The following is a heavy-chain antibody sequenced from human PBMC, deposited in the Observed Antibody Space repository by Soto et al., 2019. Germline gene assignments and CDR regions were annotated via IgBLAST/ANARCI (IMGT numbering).Heavy chain of an antibody. J-gene: IGHJ4*02. V-gene: IGHV4-59*01. Sequence: SETLSLTCTVSGGSISSYYWSWIRQPPGKGLEWIGYIYYSGSTNYNPSLKSRVTISVDTSKNQFSLKLSSVTAADTAVYYCARGTYPGSVDYWGQGTLVTVSS. CDR2: IYYSGST. CDR1: GGSISSYY. CDR3: ARGTYPGSVDY. D-gene: IGHD3-16*02.